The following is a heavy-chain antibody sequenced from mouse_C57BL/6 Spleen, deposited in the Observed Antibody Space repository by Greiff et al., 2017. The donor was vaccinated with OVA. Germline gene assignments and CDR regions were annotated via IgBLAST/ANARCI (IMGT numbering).Heavy chain of an antibody. J-gene: IGHJ4*01. CDR1: GFNIKNTY. CDR2: IDPANGNT. D-gene: IGHD2-4*01. V-gene: IGHV14-3*01. Sequence: VQLQQSVAELVRPGASVKLSCTASGFNIKNTYMHWVKQRPEQGLEWIGRIDPANGNTKYAPKFQGKATITADTSSNTAYLQLSSLTSEDTAIYYCALYYDYDEGDYYAMDYWGQGTSVTVSS. CDR3: ALYYDYDEGDYYAMDY.